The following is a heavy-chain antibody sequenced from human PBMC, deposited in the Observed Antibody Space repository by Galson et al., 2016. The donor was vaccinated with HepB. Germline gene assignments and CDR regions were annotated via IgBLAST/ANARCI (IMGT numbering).Heavy chain of an antibody. J-gene: IGHJ6*02. CDR2: IYPGDSDTRYSPSFQRNSDT. D-gene: IGHD3-3*01. CDR1: GYSFTTHW. CDR3: ATLRGSGYYNFHYYGMDV. Sequence: QSGAEVTKLGESLKISCKGSGYSFTTHWIAWVRRRPGKGLEWMGMIYPGDSDTRYSPSFQRNSDTRYSPSFQGQVTISADKSISTAYLQWSSLEASDTAMYYLATLRGSGYYNFHYYGMDVWGQGTTVTVSS. V-gene: IGHV5-51*03.